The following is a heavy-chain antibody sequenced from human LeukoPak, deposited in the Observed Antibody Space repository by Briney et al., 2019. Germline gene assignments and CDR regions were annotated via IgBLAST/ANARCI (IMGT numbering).Heavy chain of an antibody. Sequence: PSEALSLTCAVYGGSFSGYYWSWIRQPPGKGLEWIGEINHSGSTNYNPSLKSRVTISVDTSKNQFSLKLSSVTAADTAVYYCARGPSGGNSSSCDTFDYWGQGTLVTAS. J-gene: IGHJ4*02. CDR1: GGSFSGYY. CDR2: INHSGST. CDR3: ARGPSGGNSSSCDTFDY. D-gene: IGHD6-13*01. V-gene: IGHV4-34*01.